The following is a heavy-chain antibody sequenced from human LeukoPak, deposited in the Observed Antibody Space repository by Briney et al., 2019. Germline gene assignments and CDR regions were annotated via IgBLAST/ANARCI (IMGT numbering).Heavy chain of an antibody. CDR3: ARLDSSDAGRAFDI. CDR2: ISSSSSYI. Sequence: GGSLRLSCAASGFTFSSYSMNWVRQAPGKGLEWVSSISSSSSYIYYADSVKGRFTISRDNAKNSLYLQMNSLRVEDTAVYYCARLDSSDAGRAFDIWGQGTMVTVSS. V-gene: IGHV3-21*01. D-gene: IGHD3-22*01. CDR1: GFTFSSYS. J-gene: IGHJ3*02.